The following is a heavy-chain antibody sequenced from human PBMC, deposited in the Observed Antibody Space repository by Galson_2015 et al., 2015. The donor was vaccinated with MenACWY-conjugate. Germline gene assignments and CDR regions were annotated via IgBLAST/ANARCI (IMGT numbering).Heavy chain of an antibody. V-gene: IGHV5-51*01. CDR2: IYPGDSDT. D-gene: IGHD3-10*01. J-gene: IGHJ3*02. Sequence: QSGAEVKKPGESLKISCKGSGYSFTSYWIGWVRQMPGKGLEWMGIIYPGDSDTRYSPSFQGQVTISVDKSISTAYLQWSSLKASDTAMYYCATRTMIRGVMLDAFDIWVQGTMVTVSS. CDR1: GYSFTSYW. CDR3: ATRTMIRGVMLDAFDI.